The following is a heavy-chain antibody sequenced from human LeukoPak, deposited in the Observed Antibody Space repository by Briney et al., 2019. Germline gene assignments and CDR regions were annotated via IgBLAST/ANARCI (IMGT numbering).Heavy chain of an antibody. J-gene: IGHJ4*02. CDR2: KNHSGST. V-gene: IGHV4-34*01. CDR1: GGAVYGFY. CDR3: ASTYVDDYSNSYYFDY. D-gene: IGHD4-11*01. Sequence: FETPSPTPAVYGGAVYGFYWGWDRPPPRKGVGWVGGKNHSGSTNYNPSLKSRVTISVDTSKNQFSLKLSSVTAADTAVYYCASTYVDDYSNSYYFDYWGQGTLVTVSS.